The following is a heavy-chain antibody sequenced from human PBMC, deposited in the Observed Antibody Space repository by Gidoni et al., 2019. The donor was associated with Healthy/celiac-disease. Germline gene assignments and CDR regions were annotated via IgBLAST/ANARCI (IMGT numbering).Heavy chain of an antibody. J-gene: IGHJ3*02. CDR2: ISSSSSYI. CDR1: VFTFSSYS. D-gene: IGHD3-16*02. Sequence: EVQLVASGGGLVKPGGSLRLSCSASVFTFSSYSMNCVRQAPGKGLEWVSSISSSSSYIYYADSVKGRFTISRDNAKNSLYLQMNSLRAEDTAVYYCARDFSNYDYVWGSYRLGGSFDIWGQGTMVTVSS. CDR3: ARDFSNYDYVWGSYRLGGSFDI. V-gene: IGHV3-21*01.